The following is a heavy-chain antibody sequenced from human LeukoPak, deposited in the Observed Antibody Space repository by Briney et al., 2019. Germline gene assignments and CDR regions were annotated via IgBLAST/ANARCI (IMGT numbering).Heavy chain of an antibody. Sequence: GSLRLSCAASGFTFNKHWMSWVRQAPGKGLEWLSVLFSGASTNYADSVKGRFTISRDQSKNTLFLQMNNLRVEDTAVYCCTRDPVTYCGGDCWGQGTLVTVSS. V-gene: IGHV3-53*01. CDR1: GFTFNKHW. D-gene: IGHD2-21*01. J-gene: IGHJ4*02. CDR2: LFSGAST. CDR3: TRDPVTYCGGDC.